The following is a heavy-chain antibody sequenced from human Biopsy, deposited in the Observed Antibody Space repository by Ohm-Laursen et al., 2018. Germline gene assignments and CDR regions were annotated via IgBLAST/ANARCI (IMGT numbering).Heavy chain of an antibody. CDR3: AGIVLGPTNDAFDI. CDR1: GDSIRNYY. Sequence: GTLSLTCTVSGDSIRNYYWSWIRQAAGKGLEWIGRIYPGGGTIYNPSLKSRITVSVDTSKNPFSLNLNSVTAADTAVYYCAGIVLGPTNDAFDIWGQGTMVTVSS. D-gene: IGHD1-26*01. V-gene: IGHV4-4*07. CDR2: IYPGGGT. J-gene: IGHJ3*02.